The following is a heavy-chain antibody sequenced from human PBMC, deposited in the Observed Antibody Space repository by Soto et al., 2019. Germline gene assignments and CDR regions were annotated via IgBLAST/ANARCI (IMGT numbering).Heavy chain of an antibody. CDR2: IIPIFGTA. CDR1: GGTFSSYA. Sequence: SVKVSCKASGGTFSSYAISWVRQAPGQGLEWMGGIIPIFGTANYAQKFQGRVTITADKSTSTAYMELSSLRSEDTAVYYCARAGFWSGYFGSWFDPWGQGTLVTVSS. J-gene: IGHJ5*02. CDR3: ARAGFWSGYFGSWFDP. V-gene: IGHV1-69*06. D-gene: IGHD3-3*01.